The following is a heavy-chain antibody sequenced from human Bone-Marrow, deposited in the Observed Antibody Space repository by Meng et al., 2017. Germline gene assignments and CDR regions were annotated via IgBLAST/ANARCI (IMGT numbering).Heavy chain of an antibody. Sequence: QPQLQESGPGLVKPSEALSLTCRVSGGSISTSGYYWGWIRHPPGKGLEWIGSIGHSGITYYTPSLKSRVTVSIDTSKSQFSLKLTSVTAADTAVYYCVRSSGWVRTGFDPWGQGTLVTVSS. J-gene: IGHJ5*02. CDR3: VRSSGWVRTGFDP. CDR1: GGSISTSGYY. V-gene: IGHV4-39*01. CDR2: IGHSGIT. D-gene: IGHD6-19*01.